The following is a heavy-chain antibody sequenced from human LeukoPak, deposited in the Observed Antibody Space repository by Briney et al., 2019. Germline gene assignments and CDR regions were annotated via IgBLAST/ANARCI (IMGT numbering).Heavy chain of an antibody. Sequence: GGSLRLSCAASGFTFSNYWMSWVRQAPGKGLEWVASIKQDGSEKNYVDSVKGRFTISRDDAKNSLYLQMNSLRAEDTTVYYCAREFVVMVTASYNFDPWGQGTLVTVSS. CDR1: GFTFSNYW. CDR2: IKQDGSEK. J-gene: IGHJ5*02. CDR3: AREFVVMVTASYNFDP. D-gene: IGHD2-21*02. V-gene: IGHV3-7*01.